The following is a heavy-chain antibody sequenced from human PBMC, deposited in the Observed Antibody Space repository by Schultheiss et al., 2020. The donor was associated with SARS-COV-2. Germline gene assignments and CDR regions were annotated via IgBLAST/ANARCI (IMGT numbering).Heavy chain of an antibody. CDR2: ISSSSSYI. V-gene: IGHV3-21*04. CDR1: GFTFDDYA. J-gene: IGHJ4*02. D-gene: IGHD3-22*01. CDR3: ARGRPYYDSSGYYAL. Sequence: GSLRLSCAASGFTFDDYAMHWVRQAPGKGLEWVSSISSSSSYIYYADSVKGRFTIPRDNAKNSLYLQMNSLRAEDTAVYYCARGRPYYDSSGYYALWGQGALVTVSS.